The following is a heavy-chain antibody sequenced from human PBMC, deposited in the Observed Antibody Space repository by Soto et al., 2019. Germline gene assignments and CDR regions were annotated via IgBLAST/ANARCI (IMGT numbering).Heavy chain of an antibody. J-gene: IGHJ5*02. CDR1: GGSISSYY. CDR3: ARETYGDYVGYVDP. D-gene: IGHD4-17*01. V-gene: IGHV4-59*12. Sequence: SETLALTCTVSGGSISSYYWSWIRQPPGKGLEWIGYIYYSGSTNYNPSLKSRVTISVDTSKNQFSLKVRSVTAADTAVYYCARETYGDYVGYVDPWGQGIQVTVS. CDR2: IYYSGST.